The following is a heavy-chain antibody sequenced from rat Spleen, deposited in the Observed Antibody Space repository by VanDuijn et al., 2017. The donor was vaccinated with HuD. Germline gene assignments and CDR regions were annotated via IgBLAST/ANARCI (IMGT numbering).Heavy chain of an antibody. CDR3: ARPSYGYPFAY. CDR2: ITYDGSST. V-gene: IGHV5-7*01. J-gene: IGHJ3*01. CDR1: GFTFNDYN. Sequence: EVQLVESGGGLIQPGRSLKLSCAASGFTFNDYNMAWVRQAPKKGLEWVAAITYDGSSTYCRASVKGRFTISRDNAKSTLYLQLDSLRSEDTATYYCARPSYGYPFAYWGQGTLVTVSS. D-gene: IGHD1-12*03.